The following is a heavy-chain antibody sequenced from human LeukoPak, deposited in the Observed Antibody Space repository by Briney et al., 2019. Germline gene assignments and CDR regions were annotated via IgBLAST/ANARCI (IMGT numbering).Heavy chain of an antibody. D-gene: IGHD2-21*02. CDR1: GFTFSSYA. Sequence: PGRSLRLSCAASGFTFSSYAMHWVRQAPGKGLEWVAVISYDGSNKYYADSVKGRFTISRDNSKNTLYLQMNSLRAEDTAVYYCASMHIVVMTAILAVDWFDYWGQGTLVTVSS. CDR2: ISYDGSNK. CDR3: ASMHIVVMTAILAVDWFDY. V-gene: IGHV3-30*04. J-gene: IGHJ4*02.